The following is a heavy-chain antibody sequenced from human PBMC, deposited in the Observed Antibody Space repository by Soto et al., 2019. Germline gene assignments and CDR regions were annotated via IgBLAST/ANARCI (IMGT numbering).Heavy chain of an antibody. J-gene: IGHJ4*02. V-gene: IGHV3-21*01. CDR2: ISSSSSYI. D-gene: IGHD6-19*01. CDR3: AAHPPHSRSSGWYY. CDR1: GFTFSSYS. Sequence: GGSLRLSCVASGFTFSSYSMNWVRQAPGKGLEWVSSISSSSSYIYYADSVKGRFTISRDNAKNSLYLQMNSLRAEDTAVYYCAAHPPHSRSSGWYYWGQGTLVTVSS.